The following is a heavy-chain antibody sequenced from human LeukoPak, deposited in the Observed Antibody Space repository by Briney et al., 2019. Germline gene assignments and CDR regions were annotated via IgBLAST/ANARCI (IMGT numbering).Heavy chain of an antibody. D-gene: IGHD2-2*01. CDR2: ISYNGNT. J-gene: IGHJ6*02. Sequence: SETLPLTCTVSGGSISSYYWSWIRQPPGKGLEWIGYISYNGNTKYNPSLGSRVTVSLDKSKNQLSLKMNSVTAADTAVYYCAKDRVRTSSGKNYYYGMDVWGQGTTVTVSS. CDR1: GGSISSYY. V-gene: IGHV4-59*01. CDR3: AKDRVRTSSGKNYYYGMDV.